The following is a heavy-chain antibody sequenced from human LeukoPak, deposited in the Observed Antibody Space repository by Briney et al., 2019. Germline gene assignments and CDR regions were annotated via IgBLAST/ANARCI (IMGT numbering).Heavy chain of an antibody. CDR3: ARRGYGGYGPLDN. D-gene: IGHD5-12*01. J-gene: IGHJ4*02. CDR2: IHPSDSET. V-gene: IGHV5-51*01. CDR1: GDDFTSYW. Sequence: GESLKISCKASGDDFTSYWFAWARQMPGKGLEWMGIIHPSDSETRYSPSFQGQVTISVDNSISTAYLQWDSLKASDTAHYYCARRGYGGYGPLDNWGQGTLVTVSS.